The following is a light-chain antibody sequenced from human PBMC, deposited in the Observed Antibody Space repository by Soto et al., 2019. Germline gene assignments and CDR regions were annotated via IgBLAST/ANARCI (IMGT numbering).Light chain of an antibody. CDR3: QQYGSSRPWT. Sequence: EIVLTQSPGTLSLCPGERASLSCRASQSVSSSYLAWYQPKPGQAPRLLIYGASSRATGIPDGFSGSGSATDFTLTISRLEPEDFAVYYCQQYGSSRPWTFGQGTKVEI. CDR2: GAS. J-gene: IGKJ1*01. V-gene: IGKV3-20*01. CDR1: QSVSSSY.